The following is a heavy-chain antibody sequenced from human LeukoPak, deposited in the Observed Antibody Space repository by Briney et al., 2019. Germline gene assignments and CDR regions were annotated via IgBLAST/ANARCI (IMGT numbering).Heavy chain of an antibody. D-gene: IGHD3-10*01. CDR1: GFPVSSNY. J-gene: IGHJ4*02. CDR2: IYSGGST. V-gene: IGHV3-53*01. CDR3: ARETRLLWFGEIGYFDY. Sequence: PGGSLRLSCAASGFPVSSNYMSWVRQAPGKGLEWVSVIYSGGSTYYADSVKGPFTISRDNSKNTLYLQMNSLRAEDTAVYYCARETRLLWFGEIGYFDYWGQGTLVTVSS.